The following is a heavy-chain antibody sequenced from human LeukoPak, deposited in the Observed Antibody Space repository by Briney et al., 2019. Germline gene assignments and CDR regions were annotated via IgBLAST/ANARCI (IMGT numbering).Heavy chain of an antibody. CDR3: AKTGNPATGDY. J-gene: IGHJ4*02. CDR1: GFTFSSYG. Sequence: GGSLRLSCAASGFTFSSYGMHWVRQAPGKGLEWVSVIYSGGYTYYADPVKGRFTISRDNSKNTLYLQMNSLRAEDTAVYYCAKTGNPATGDYWGQGTLVTVSS. CDR2: IYSGGYT. D-gene: IGHD1-1*01. V-gene: IGHV3-NL1*01.